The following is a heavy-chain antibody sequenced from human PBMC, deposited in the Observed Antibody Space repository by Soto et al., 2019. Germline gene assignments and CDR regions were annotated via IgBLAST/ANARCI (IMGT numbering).Heavy chain of an antibody. CDR2: IYYSGST. CDR1: GGSISSSSYY. D-gene: IGHD3-3*01. Sequence: QLQLQESGPGLVKPSETLSLTCTVSGGSISSSSYYWGWIRQPPGKGLEWIGSIYYSGSTYYNPSLKSRVTISVDTSKNQFSLKLSSVTAADTAVYYCATGITIFGVVPYYWGQGTLVTVSS. V-gene: IGHV4-39*01. CDR3: ATGITIFGVVPYY. J-gene: IGHJ4*02.